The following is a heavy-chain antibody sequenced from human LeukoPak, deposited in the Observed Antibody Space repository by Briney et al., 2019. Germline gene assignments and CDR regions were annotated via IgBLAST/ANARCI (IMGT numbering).Heavy chain of an antibody. V-gene: IGHV3-9*01. CDR3: AKARRFRGSYIDY. D-gene: IGHD3-16*01. Sequence: GGSLRLSCAASGFTFDDYAMHWVRQAPGKGLEWVSHISWNSGSITYADSVKGRFTISRDNAKNSLYLQMNSLRAEDTAVYYCAKARRFRGSYIDYWGQGTLVTVSS. CDR1: GFTFDDYA. CDR2: ISWNSGSI. J-gene: IGHJ4*02.